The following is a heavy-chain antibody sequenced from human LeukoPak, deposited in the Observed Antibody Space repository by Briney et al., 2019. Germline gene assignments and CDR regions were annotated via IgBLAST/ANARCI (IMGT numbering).Heavy chain of an antibody. CDR1: GGSISSGGYY. Sequence: SETLSLTCTVSGGSISSGGYYWSWIRQPPGKGLEWIGYIYHSGSTYYNPSLKSRVTISVDRSKNQFSLKLSSVTAADTAVYYCARSCGGDCYSLAFDIWGQGTKVTVSS. CDR2: IYHSGST. J-gene: IGHJ3*02. D-gene: IGHD2-21*01. V-gene: IGHV4-30-2*01. CDR3: ARSCGGDCYSLAFDI.